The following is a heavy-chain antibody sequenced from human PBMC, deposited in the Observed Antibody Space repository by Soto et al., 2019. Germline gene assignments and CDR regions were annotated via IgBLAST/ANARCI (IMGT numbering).Heavy chain of an antibody. J-gene: IGHJ4*02. Sequence: GGSLRLSYAASGFTFSGYWMQWVRQAPGKGLVWVSRINSDGSSTSYADSVKGRFTISRDNAKNTLYLQMNSLRAEDTAAYYCARVRPLWFGELFFDYWGQGTLVTVSS. CDR1: GFTFSGYW. D-gene: IGHD3-10*01. V-gene: IGHV3-74*01. CDR3: ARVRPLWFGELFFDY. CDR2: INSDGSST.